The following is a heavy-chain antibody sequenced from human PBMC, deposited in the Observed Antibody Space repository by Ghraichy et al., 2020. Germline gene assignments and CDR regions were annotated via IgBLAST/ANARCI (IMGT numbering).Heavy chain of an antibody. CDR2: ISGSGGST. CDR3: AKDFLSPLLVGATSFFDY. CDR1: GFTFSSYA. V-gene: IGHV3-23*01. Sequence: GGSLRLSCAASGFTFSSYAMSWVRQAPGKGLEWVSAISGSGGSTYYADSVKGRFTISRDNSKNTLYLQMNSLRAEDTAVYYCAKDFLSPLLVGATSFFDYWGQGTLVTVSS. J-gene: IGHJ4*02. D-gene: IGHD1-26*01.